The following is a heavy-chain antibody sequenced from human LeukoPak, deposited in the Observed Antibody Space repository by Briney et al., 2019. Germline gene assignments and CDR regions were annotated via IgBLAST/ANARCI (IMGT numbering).Heavy chain of an antibody. CDR1: GYTLTDYY. CDR3: ARVGYYESSGYYEY. J-gene: IGHJ4*02. V-gene: IGHV1-2*06. CDR2: INPNSGGT. D-gene: IGHD3-22*01. Sequence: ASVKVSCKASGYTLTDYYMHWVRQAPGQGLEWMGRINPNSGGTNYAQKFQGRVTMTRDTSISTVYMELSRLRSDDTAVYYCARVGYYESSGYYEYWGREPWSPSP.